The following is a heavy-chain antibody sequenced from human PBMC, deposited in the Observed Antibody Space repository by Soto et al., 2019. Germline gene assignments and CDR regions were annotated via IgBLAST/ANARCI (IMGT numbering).Heavy chain of an antibody. J-gene: IGHJ6*02. V-gene: IGHV1-2*04. CDR3: AREGEVIAAAGTRRYYYYYGMDV. CDR2: INPNSGGT. Sequence: GASVKVSCKASGYTFTGYYMHWVRQAPGQGLEWMGWINPNSGGTNYAQKFQGWVTMTRDTSTSTVYMELSSLRSEDTAVYYCAREGEVIAAAGTRRYYYYYGMDVWGQGTTVTVSS. D-gene: IGHD6-13*01. CDR1: GYTFTGYY.